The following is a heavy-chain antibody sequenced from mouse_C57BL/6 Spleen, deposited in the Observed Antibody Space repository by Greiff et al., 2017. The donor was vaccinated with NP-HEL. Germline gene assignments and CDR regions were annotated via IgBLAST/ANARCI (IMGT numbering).Heavy chain of an antibody. V-gene: IGHV1-4*01. CDR2: INPSSGYT. D-gene: IGHD1-1*01. Sequence: QVQLKESGAELARPGASVKMSCKASGYTFTSYTMHWVKQRPGQGLEWIGYINPSSGYTKYNQKFKDKATLTADKSSSTAYMQLSSLTSEDSAVYYCARKNYGSSYFGDWGQGTTLTVSS. CDR3: ARKNYGSSYFGD. CDR1: GYTFTSYT. J-gene: IGHJ2*01.